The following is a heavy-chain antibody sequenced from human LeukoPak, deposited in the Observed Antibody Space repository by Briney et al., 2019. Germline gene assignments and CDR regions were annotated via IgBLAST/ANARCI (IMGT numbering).Heavy chain of an antibody. V-gene: IGHV4-34*01. D-gene: IGHD4-11*01. CDR1: GGSFSGYY. Sequence: SETLSLTCAVYGGSFSGYYWSWIRQPPGKGLEWIWEINHSGSTNYNPSLKSRVTISVDTSKNQSSLKLSSVTAADTAVYYCAREAPYSNYCGMDVWGQGTTVTVSS. J-gene: IGHJ6*02. CDR3: AREAPYSNYCGMDV. CDR2: INHSGST.